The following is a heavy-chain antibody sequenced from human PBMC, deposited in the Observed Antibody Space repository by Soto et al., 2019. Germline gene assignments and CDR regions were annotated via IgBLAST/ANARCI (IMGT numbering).Heavy chain of an antibody. CDR1: GFTVSSNY. CDR2: IYSGGST. D-gene: IGHD6-19*01. CDR3: ARCSSGWSDLDY. V-gene: IGHV3-66*01. J-gene: IGHJ4*02. Sequence: EVQLVESGGGLVQPGGSLRLSCAASGFTVSSNYMSWVRQAPGKGLEWVSVIYSGGSTHYADSVKGRFTISRDNSKNTLYLQMNSLRAEDTAVYYCARCSSGWSDLDYWGQGTLVTVSS.